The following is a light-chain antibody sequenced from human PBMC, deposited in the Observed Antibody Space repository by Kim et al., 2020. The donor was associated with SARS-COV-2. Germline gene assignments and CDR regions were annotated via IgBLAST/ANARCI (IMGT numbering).Light chain of an antibody. CDR3: YSAADNNLV. CDR2: KDS. CDR1: VLAKKY. Sequence: SVSPGQTARITCSGDVLAKKYARWFQQKPGQAPVLVIYKDSERPSGIPERFPGSSSGTTVTLTISGAQVEDEADYYCYSAADNNLVFGGGTQLTVL. J-gene: IGLJ3*02. V-gene: IGLV3-27*01.